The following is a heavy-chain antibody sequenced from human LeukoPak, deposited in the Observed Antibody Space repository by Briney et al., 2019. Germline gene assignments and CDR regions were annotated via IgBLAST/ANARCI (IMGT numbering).Heavy chain of an antibody. CDR1: GGSFSGYY. V-gene: IGHV4-34*01. CDR2: INHSGST. CDR3: ARPLGQGNEYGMDV. Sequence: SETLSLTCAVYGGSFSGYYWSWIRQSPGKGLEWIGEINHSGSTNYNPSLKSRVTISVDTSKNQFSMKLTSVTAADTAVYYCARPLGQGNEYGMDVWGQGTTVTVSS. D-gene: IGHD1-1*01. J-gene: IGHJ6*02.